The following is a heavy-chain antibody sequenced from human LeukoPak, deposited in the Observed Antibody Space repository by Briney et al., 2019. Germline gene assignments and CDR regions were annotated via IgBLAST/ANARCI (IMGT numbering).Heavy chain of an antibody. CDR1: GITFSNYA. D-gene: IGHD6-19*01. CDR2: ISPRSNSI. V-gene: IGHV3-23*01. Sequence: GGSLRLSCTASGITFSNYAMTWVRQAPGKGLEWISAISPRSNSIYYSDSVRGRFTVSRDNSKNTLYLQMNRLTAEDTAVYYCAKNLRTSVAAFEYWGQGTLVTVSS. J-gene: IGHJ4*02. CDR3: AKNLRTSVAAFEY.